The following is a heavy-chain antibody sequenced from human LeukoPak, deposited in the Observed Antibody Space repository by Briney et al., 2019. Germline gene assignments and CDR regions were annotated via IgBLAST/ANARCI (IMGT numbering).Heavy chain of an antibody. J-gene: IGHJ4*02. CDR1: GFTFSTYW. CDR3: ARGKSDIDF. CDR2: IKYDGSEK. Sequence: GGSLRLSCAASGFTFSTYWMSWVRPAPGKGLEWVASIKYDGSEKYYVDSVKGRFTISRDNAKNSLYLQMSSLRAEDTAVYYCARGKSDIDFWGQGTLVTVSS. D-gene: IGHD2-21*02. V-gene: IGHV3-7*01.